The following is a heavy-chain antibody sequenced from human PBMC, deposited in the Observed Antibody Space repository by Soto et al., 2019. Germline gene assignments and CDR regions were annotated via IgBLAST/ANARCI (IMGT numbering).Heavy chain of an antibody. D-gene: IGHD3-3*01. CDR2: ISKSGTVI. Sequence: PGGSLRLSCAASGSTFSSSEMHWVRQAPGKGLECVSYISKSGTVIYYADSVKGRFTISRDNAKNLLYLQMNSLRAEDTAVYFCASVNLRFSYGIDVWGQGTSVTVYS. J-gene: IGHJ6*02. CDR1: GSTFSSSE. CDR3: ASVNLRFSYGIDV. V-gene: IGHV3-48*03.